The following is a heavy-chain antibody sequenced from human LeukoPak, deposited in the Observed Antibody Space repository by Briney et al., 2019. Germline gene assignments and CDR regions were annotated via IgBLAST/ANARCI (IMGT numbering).Heavy chain of an antibody. CDR3: ARGGYCSGGSCYSDFDY. V-gene: IGHV3-30-3*01. CDR1: EFTFSIYS. CDR2: ISKDGSYK. D-gene: IGHD2-15*01. Sequence: GGSLRLSCVVSEFTFSIYSMHWVRQAPGKGLEWVAVISKDGSYKRNADSVKGRFTISRDNSRSTVYLQMNSLRVEDTAVYYCARGGYCSGGSCYSDFDYWGQGTLVTVSS. J-gene: IGHJ4*02.